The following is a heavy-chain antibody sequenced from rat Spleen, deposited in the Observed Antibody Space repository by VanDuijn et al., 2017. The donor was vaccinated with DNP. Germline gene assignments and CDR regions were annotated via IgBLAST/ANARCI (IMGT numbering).Heavy chain of an antibody. CDR1: GFTFNNYW. CDR3: TRHRLYNNLFDY. V-gene: IGHV5-31*01. CDR2: ITANSGGT. Sequence: EVQLVESGGDLVQPGGSLKLSCIASGFTFNNYWMTWIRQVPGKGLEWVASITANSGGTYYPDSVRGRFTFSRDKAEGTLYLQMDSLRSEDTATYYCTRHRLYNNLFDYWGQGVMVTVSS. D-gene: IGHD1-10*01. J-gene: IGHJ2*01.